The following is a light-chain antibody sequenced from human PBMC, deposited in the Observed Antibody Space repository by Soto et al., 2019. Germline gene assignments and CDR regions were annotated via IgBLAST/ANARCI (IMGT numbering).Light chain of an antibody. Sequence: QSALTQPASVSGSPGQSITISCTGTSSDVGGYNYVSWYQQHPGKAPKLMIYYVSNRPSGVSNRFSGSKSGNTASLTISGLQAEDEADYYCSSYTSSSTLEFGGGTQLTVL. J-gene: IGLJ2*01. CDR3: SSYTSSSTLE. V-gene: IGLV2-14*01. CDR2: YVS. CDR1: SSDVGGYNY.